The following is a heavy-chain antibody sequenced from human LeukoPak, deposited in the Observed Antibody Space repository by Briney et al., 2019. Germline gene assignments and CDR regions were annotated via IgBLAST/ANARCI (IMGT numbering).Heavy chain of an antibody. J-gene: IGHJ4*02. CDR1: GGSFSGYY. D-gene: IGHD2-15*01. V-gene: IGHV4-34*01. Sequence: PSETLSLTCAVYGGSFSGYYWSWIRQPPGKGLEWIGEINHSGSTNYNPSLKSRVTISVDTSKNQFSLKLSSVTAADTAVYYCARESGYCSAGSCYSFDYWGQGTLVTVSS. CDR3: ARESGYCSAGSCYSFDY. CDR2: INHSGST.